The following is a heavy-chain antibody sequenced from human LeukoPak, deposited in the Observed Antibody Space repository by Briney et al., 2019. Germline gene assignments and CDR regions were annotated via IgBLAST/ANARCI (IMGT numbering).Heavy chain of an antibody. V-gene: IGHV5-51*01. D-gene: IGHD2-2*01. CDR3: ARHSYCSSITCYYYYGMDV. J-gene: IGHJ6*02. Sequence: GDSLKISCEGSGYSFTSYWIGWVPQMPGKGLEWMGIIYPGDSETRYSPSFQGQVTITVDKSISTAYLQWSSLKASDTAMYYCARHSYCSSITCYYYYGMDVWGQGTTVTVSS. CDR2: IYPGDSET. CDR1: GYSFTSYW.